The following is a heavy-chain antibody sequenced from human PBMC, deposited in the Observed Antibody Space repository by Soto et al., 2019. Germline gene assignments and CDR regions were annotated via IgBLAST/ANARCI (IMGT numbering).Heavy chain of an antibody. CDR2: ISAYNGNI. J-gene: IGHJ6*02. CDR3: ARVVATVAGPYGMDV. Sequence: QVQLVQSGAEVKKPGASVKVSCRASGYTFTSYVISWVRQAPAQGLEWMGWISAYNGNINFAQKLQGRVTMTTDTSTSTAYMELRSLRSDDTAVYYCARVVATVAGPYGMDVWGQGTTVTVSS. V-gene: IGHV1-18*01. CDR1: GYTFTSYV. D-gene: IGHD6-19*01.